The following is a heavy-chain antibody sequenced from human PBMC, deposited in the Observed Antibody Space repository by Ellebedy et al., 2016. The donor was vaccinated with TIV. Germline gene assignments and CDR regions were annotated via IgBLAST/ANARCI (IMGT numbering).Heavy chain of an antibody. V-gene: IGHV4-59*08. CDR2: IHYSGST. J-gene: IGHJ3*01. D-gene: IGHD1-26*01. Sequence: MPSETLSLTCTVSGASISSHYWSWIRQPPGKGLEWFGYIHYSGSTNYNPSLKSRVTISVDTSKNQFSLKLNSVTAADTAVYYCARHSKVDATWGQGTMVTVSS. CDR3: ARHSKVDAT. CDR1: GASISSHY.